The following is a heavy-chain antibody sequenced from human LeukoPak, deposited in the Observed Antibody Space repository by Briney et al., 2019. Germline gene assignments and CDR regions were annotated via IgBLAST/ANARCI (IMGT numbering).Heavy chain of an antibody. D-gene: IGHD3-10*01. J-gene: IGHJ4*02. CDR2: ISGSGGST. CDR1: GFTFSSYG. CDR3: AKVRFGVTARYYFDY. V-gene: IGHV3-23*01. Sequence: GGSLRLSCAASGFTFSSYGMSWVRQAPGKGLEWVSVISGSGGSTYYADSVKGQFTISRDNSKNTLYLQMNSLRAEDTAVYYCAKVRFGVTARYYFDYWGQGTLVTVSS.